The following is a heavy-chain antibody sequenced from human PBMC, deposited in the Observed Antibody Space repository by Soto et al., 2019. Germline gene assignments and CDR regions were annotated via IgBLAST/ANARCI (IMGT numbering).Heavy chain of an antibody. CDR3: GKTNDLKPSTANWFEP. D-gene: IGHD1-1*01. CDR1: CYTFTSYG. V-gene: IGHV1-18*01. CDR2: ISAYNGNT. Sequence: ASVKVCCKAPCYTFTSYGISLLRHAPGQWLEWMLWISAYNGNTDYAQKVEGRVTMTTDTSTSTAYMELRSLRSDDTAVYYCGKTNDLKPSTANWFEPWGQGTLVTVSS. J-gene: IGHJ5*02.